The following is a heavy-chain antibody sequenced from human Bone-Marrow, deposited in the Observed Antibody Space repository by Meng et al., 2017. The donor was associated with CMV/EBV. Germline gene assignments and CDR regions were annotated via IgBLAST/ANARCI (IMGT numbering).Heavy chain of an antibody. V-gene: IGHV3-21*01. CDR2: ISSSSYI. D-gene: IGHD6-13*01. J-gene: IGHJ6*02. CDR3: ARVQGQQLVTYYYYGMDV. CDR1: GFTFSSYS. Sequence: GESLKISCAASGFTFSSYSMNWVRQAPGKGLEWVSSISSSSYIYYADSVKGRFTISRGNAKNSLYLQMNSLRAEDTAVYYCARVQGQQLVTYYYYGMDVWGQGTTVTVSS.